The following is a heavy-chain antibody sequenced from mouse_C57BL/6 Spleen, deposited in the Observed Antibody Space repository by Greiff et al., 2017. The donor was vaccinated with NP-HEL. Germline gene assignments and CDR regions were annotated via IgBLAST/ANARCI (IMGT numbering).Heavy chain of an antibody. V-gene: IGHV5-17*01. Sequence: EVHLVESGGGLVKPGGSLKLSCAASGFTFSDYGMHWVRQAPEKGLEWVAYISSGSSTIYYADTVKGRFTISRDNAKNTLFLQMTSLRSEDTAMYYCASGYDWFAYWGQGTLVTVSA. J-gene: IGHJ3*01. CDR1: GFTFSDYG. CDR3: ASGYDWFAY. D-gene: IGHD2-2*01. CDR2: ISSGSSTI.